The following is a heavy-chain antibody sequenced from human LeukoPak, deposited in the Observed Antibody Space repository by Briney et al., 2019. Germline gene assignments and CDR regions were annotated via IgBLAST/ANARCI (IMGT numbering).Heavy chain of an antibody. CDR1: GGSISSYY. V-gene: IGHV4-4*07. D-gene: IGHD3-10*01. CDR2: IYTSGST. Sequence: PSETLSLTCTVSGGSISSYYWSWIRQPAGKGLEWLGRIYTSGSTSYNPSLKSRVTMSVDTSKNQFSLKLSSVTAADTAVYYCARERMVRGVPIFDDYWGQGTLVTVSS. CDR3: ARERMVRGVPIFDDY. J-gene: IGHJ4*02.